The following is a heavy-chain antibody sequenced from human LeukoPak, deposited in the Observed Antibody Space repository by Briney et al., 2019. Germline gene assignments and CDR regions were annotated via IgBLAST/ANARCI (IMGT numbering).Heavy chain of an antibody. CDR1: GGTFSSYA. CDR2: IIPIFGTA. J-gene: IGHJ4*02. CDR3: ARALPTDLQSSDY. V-gene: IGHV1-69*06. Sequence: GASVKVSCKASGGTFSSYAISWVRQAPGQGLEWMGGIIPIFGTANYAQKFQGRVTITAGKSTSTAYMELSSLRSEDTAVYYCARALPTDLQSSDYWGQGTLVTVSS. D-gene: IGHD1-26*01.